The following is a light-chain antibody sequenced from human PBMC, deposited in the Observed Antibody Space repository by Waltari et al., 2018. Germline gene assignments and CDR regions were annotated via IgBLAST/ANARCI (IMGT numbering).Light chain of an antibody. CDR3: ASYTSTRTGV. Sequence: QSALTQPASVSGSPGQSITISCSGTSSDVGGYNYVSWYQQHPGNAPKLIIFDVTRWPAGVSNRFSGSKSGNTASLTIFGLQAEDDADYYCASYTSTRTGVFGGGTRVTVL. J-gene: IGLJ2*01. V-gene: IGLV2-14*03. CDR1: SSDVGGYNY. CDR2: DVT.